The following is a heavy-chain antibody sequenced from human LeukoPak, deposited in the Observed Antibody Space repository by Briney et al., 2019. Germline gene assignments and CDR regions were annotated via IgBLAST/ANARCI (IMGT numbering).Heavy chain of an antibody. V-gene: IGHV4-34*01. CDR1: GGSFSGYY. CDR3: ARGRPSNDFWSGYYGAGTYFDY. J-gene: IGHJ4*02. Sequence: SETLSLTCAVYGGSFSGYYWSWIRQPPGKGLEWIGEINHRGSTNYNPSLKSRVTISVDTSKNQFSLKLSSVTAADTAVYYCARGRPSNDFWSGYYGAGTYFDYWGQGTLVTVSS. D-gene: IGHD3-3*01. CDR2: INHRGST.